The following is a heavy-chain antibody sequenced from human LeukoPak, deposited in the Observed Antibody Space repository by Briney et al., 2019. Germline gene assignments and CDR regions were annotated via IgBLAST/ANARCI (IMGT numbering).Heavy chain of an antibody. Sequence: GRSLRLSCAASGFTFSSYAMHWVRQAPGKGLEWVAVISYDGSNKYYADSVKGRFTISRDNSKNTPYLQMNSLRAEDTAVYYCARSDDYGDYVYLGRPLDYWGQGTLVTVSS. CDR1: GFTFSSYA. J-gene: IGHJ4*02. CDR3: ARSDDYGDYVYLGRPLDY. CDR2: ISYDGSNK. D-gene: IGHD4-17*01. V-gene: IGHV3-30*04.